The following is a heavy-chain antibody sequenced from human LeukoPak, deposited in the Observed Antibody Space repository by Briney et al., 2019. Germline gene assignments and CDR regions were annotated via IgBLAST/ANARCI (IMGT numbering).Heavy chain of an antibody. CDR2: INPNSGGT. V-gene: IGHV1-2*02. J-gene: IGHJ4*02. CDR1: GYFFIGYY. D-gene: IGHD2-2*01. Sequence: ASVKVSCKASGYFFIGYYIHWVRQAPGQGLEWMGWINPNSGGTNYSQKFRGRVTMTRDTSISTAYMELRSLRSDDTAVYYCARELGGGVVVVPLYWGQGTLVTVSS. CDR3: ARELGGGVVVVPLY.